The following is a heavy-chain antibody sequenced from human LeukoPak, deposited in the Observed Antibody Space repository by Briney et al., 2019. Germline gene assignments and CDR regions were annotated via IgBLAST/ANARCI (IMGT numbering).Heavy chain of an antibody. D-gene: IGHD6-13*01. CDR3: ARPIAAAGRYYYYYMDV. CDR1: GGTFSSYA. Sequence: VASVKVSCKASGGTFSSYAISWVRQAPGQGLEWMGGIIPIFGTANYAQKFQGRVTITADKSTSTAYMELSSLRSEDTAVYYCARPIAAAGRYYYYYMDVWGKGTTVTVSS. V-gene: IGHV1-69*06. J-gene: IGHJ6*03. CDR2: IIPIFGTA.